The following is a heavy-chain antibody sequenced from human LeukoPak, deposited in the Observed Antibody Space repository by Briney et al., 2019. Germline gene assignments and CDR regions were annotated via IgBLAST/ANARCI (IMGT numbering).Heavy chain of an antibody. CDR3: AKRGAEVGATVAPGDY. CDR2: ISSSSSYI. V-gene: IGHV3-21*04. J-gene: IGHJ4*02. CDR1: RFTFSSYQ. D-gene: IGHD1-26*01. Sequence: GGSLRLSCEASRFTFSSYQMNWVRQAPGKGLEWVSSISSSSSYIYYADSVKGRFTISRDNAKNSLYLQMNSLRAEDTAVYYCAKRGAEVGATVAPGDYWGQGTLVTVSS.